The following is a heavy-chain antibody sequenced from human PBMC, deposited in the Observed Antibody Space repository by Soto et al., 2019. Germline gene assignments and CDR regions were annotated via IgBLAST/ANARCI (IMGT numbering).Heavy chain of an antibody. D-gene: IGHD2-21*02. CDR1: GGSIISDCYH. V-gene: IGHV4-30-4*08. J-gene: IGHJ6*02. Sequence: SETLSLTCTVSGGSIISDCYHWTWIRQSPGKGLEWIGYIHHSGAFLYNPSFKSRLTISVDTSKNQFSLHLSSVTDADTAVYFCAREDDGGDSLDVWGQGTTVTVSS. CDR3: AREDDGGDSLDV. CDR2: IHHSGAF.